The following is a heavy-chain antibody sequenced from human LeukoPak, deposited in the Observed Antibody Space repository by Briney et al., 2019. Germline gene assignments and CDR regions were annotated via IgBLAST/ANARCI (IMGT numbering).Heavy chain of an antibody. Sequence: GGSLRLSCAASGFTFSNYAIHWVRQAPGKGLEWVAVITNDGGKKYYADSVKGRFTVSRDNSKNTLYLQMNSLRADDTAVYYCATDPTLYYYDSSGSYFDYWGQGTLVTVSS. D-gene: IGHD3-22*01. CDR2: ITNDGGKK. CDR1: GFTFSNYA. CDR3: ATDPTLYYYDSSGSYFDY. J-gene: IGHJ4*02. V-gene: IGHV3-30-3*01.